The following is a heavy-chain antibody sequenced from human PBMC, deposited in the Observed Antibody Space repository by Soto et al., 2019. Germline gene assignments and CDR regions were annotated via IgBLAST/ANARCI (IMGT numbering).Heavy chain of an antibody. V-gene: IGHV3-30*18. D-gene: IGHD1-26*01. Sequence: QVQLVESGGGVVQPGRSLRLSCAASGFTFSSYGMHWVRQAPGKGLEWVAIISYDGSNTYYADSVKGRFTISRDNSKNTLYLQMNSLRAEDTSVYYCAKEGGLSGSYYISSSYYFDYWGQGTLVTVSP. J-gene: IGHJ4*02. CDR3: AKEGGLSGSYYISSSYYFDY. CDR2: ISYDGSNT. CDR1: GFTFSSYG.